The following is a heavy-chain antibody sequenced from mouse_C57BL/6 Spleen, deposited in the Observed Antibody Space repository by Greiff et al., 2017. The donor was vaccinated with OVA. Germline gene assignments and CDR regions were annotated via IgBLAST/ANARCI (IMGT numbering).Heavy chain of an antibody. V-gene: IGHV1-76*01. Sequence: QVQLQQSGAELVRPGASVKLSCKASGYTFTDYYINWVKQRPGQGLEWIARIYPGSGNTYYNEKFKGKATLTAEKSSSTAYMQLSSLTSEDSAVYFCARSPDGDYYAMDYWGQGTSVTVSS. CDR1: GYTFTDYY. CDR3: ARSPDGDYYAMDY. CDR2: IYPGSGNT. J-gene: IGHJ4*01. D-gene: IGHD1-1*01.